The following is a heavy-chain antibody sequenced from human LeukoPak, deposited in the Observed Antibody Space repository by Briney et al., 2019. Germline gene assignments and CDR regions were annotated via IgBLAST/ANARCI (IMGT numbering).Heavy chain of an antibody. V-gene: IGHV4-59*08. Sequence: PSETLSLTCTVSGTSISSYYWSWLRQPPGKGPEWTGYVTYTGSKFNPSLKSRVTISTDRSKKEVSLRLSSVTAADTAMYYCARVGYSSGWYDYWGQGTLVTVSS. D-gene: IGHD6-19*01. J-gene: IGHJ4*02. CDR2: VTYTGS. CDR1: GTSISSYY. CDR3: ARVGYSSGWYDY.